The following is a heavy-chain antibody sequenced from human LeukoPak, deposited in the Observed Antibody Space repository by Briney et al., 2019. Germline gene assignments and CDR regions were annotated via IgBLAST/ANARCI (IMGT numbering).Heavy chain of an antibody. CDR1: GYTFTSYG. V-gene: IGHV1-18*01. CDR3: ARDGQVYCSSTSCYNVDNWFDP. D-gene: IGHD2-2*02. Sequence: ASVKVSCKASGYTFTSYGISWVRQAPGQGLEWMGWISAYNGNTNYAQKLQGRVTMTTDTSTSTAYMELRSLRSDDTAVYYCARDGQVYCSSTSCYNVDNWFDPWGQGTLVTVSS. J-gene: IGHJ5*02. CDR2: ISAYNGNT.